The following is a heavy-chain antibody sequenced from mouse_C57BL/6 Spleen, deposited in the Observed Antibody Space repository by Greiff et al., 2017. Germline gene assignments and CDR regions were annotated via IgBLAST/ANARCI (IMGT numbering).Heavy chain of an antibody. Sequence: VQLKQSGPELVKPGASVKISCTASGYTINDYYMDWVKQRPGKGLEGIGDINPDNGGTKYNQKFKGKATLTVDTSSSTAYMQLSSLTSEDTAVYYCARRDDYTAEFDYWGQGTPLTVSS. CDR1: GYTINDYY. CDR3: ARRDDYTAEFDY. J-gene: IGHJ2*01. D-gene: IGHD2-4*01. CDR2: INPDNGGT. V-gene: IGHV1-18*01.